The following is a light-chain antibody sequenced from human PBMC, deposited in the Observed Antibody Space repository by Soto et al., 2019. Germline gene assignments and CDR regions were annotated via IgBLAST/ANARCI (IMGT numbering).Light chain of an antibody. V-gene: IGKV1-27*01. CDR2: AAS. Sequence: DIQRTQSPSSLSASVGDRVTITCRASQGVSNFLVWYQQKPGKVPKLLIYAASTLQSGVPTRFRGSGSGTDFTLTISSLQPEDVATYYCQNYNSAPRTFGQGTKVAIK. J-gene: IGKJ1*01. CDR1: QGVSNF. CDR3: QNYNSAPRT.